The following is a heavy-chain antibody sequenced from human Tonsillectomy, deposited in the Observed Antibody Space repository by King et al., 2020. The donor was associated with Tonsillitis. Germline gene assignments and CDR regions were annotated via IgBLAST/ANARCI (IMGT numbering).Heavy chain of an antibody. CDR1: GDSVSSYSAA. CDR2: TYYRSTWYN. D-gene: IGHD4-23*01. J-gene: IGHJ4*02. V-gene: IGHV6-1*01. CDR3: ARDRRYGGNSFDY. Sequence: VQLQQSGPGLVKPSQTLSLTCAISGDSVSSYSAAWNWITQSPSRGLEWLGRTYYRSTWYNDYALSVISRITINPDTSKNQFSLQLNSVTPEDTAVYFCARDRRYGGNSFDYWGQGTLVTVSS.